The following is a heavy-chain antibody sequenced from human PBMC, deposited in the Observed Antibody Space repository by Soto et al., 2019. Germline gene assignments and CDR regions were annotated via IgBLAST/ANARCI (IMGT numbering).Heavy chain of an antibody. Sequence: QVHLVQSGAEVKKPGASVKVSCETSGYPFTSYGIGWVRQAPGQGLEWMAWISPYNGNTYYAQKFQGRVTLTTDTSTRTVYMELRSLRSDDTAVYYCARDQSFDRTYYYGIDVWCQGTTVTVS. CDR1: GYPFTSYG. CDR3: ARDQSFDRTYYYGIDV. V-gene: IGHV1-18*01. CDR2: ISPYNGNT. J-gene: IGHJ6*02.